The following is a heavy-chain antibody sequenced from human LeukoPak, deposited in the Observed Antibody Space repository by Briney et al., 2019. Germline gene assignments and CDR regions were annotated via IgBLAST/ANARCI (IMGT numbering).Heavy chain of an antibody. J-gene: IGHJ4*02. CDR2: IKQDGSEK. Sequence: GGSLRLSCAASGFTFSSYWMSWVRQAPGKGLEWVANIKQDGSEKYYVDSVKGRFTISRDNAKNSLYLQMNSLRAEDTAVYYCARGIAFSGAYYFDYWGQGTLVTVSS. V-gene: IGHV3-7*01. CDR3: ARGIAFSGAYYFDY. CDR1: GFTFSSYW. D-gene: IGHD3-3*02.